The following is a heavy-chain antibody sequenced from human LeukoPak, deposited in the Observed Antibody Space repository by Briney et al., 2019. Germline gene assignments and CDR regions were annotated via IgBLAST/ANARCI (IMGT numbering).Heavy chain of an antibody. J-gene: IGHJ4*02. CDR2: IRYDGSNK. CDR3: ATSGPRYCSGGSCYYEMYYFDY. V-gene: IGHV3-30*02. D-gene: IGHD2-15*01. CDR1: GFTFSSYG. Sequence: PGGSLRLSCAASGFTFSSYGMHWVRQAPGKGLEWVAFIRYDGSNKYYADSVKGRFTISRDNSKNTLYLQMNSLRAEDTAVYYCATSGPRYCSGGSCYYEMYYFDYWGQGTLVTVSS.